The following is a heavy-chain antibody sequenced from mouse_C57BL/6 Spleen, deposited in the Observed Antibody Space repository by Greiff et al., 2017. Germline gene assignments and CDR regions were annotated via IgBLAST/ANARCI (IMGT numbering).Heavy chain of an antibody. CDR2: ISDGGSYT. J-gene: IGHJ2*01. CDR1: GFTFSSYA. D-gene: IGHD2-4*01. V-gene: IGHV5-4*01. CDR3: ARDGGLRPDY. Sequence: EVQRVESGGGLVKPGGSLKLSCAASGFTFSSYAMSWVRQTPEKRLEWVATISDGGSYTYYPDNVKGRFTISRDNAKNNLYLQMSHLKSEDTAMYYCARDGGLRPDYWGQGTTLTVSS.